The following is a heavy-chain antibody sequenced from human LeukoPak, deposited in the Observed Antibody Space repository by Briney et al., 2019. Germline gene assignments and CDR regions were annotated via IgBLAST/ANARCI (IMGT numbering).Heavy chain of an antibody. J-gene: IGHJ4*02. CDR1: GYTFTSYA. D-gene: IGHD4-17*01. CDR2: INTNTGSP. Sequence: GASVKVSCKASGYTFTSYAMNWVRQAPGQGLEWMGWINTNTGSPTYAQGFTGRFVFSSDTSVGTAYLQISSLKAEDTAVYYCARSDCGDTRDYWGQGTLVTVPS. CDR3: ARSDCGDTRDY. V-gene: IGHV7-4-1*02.